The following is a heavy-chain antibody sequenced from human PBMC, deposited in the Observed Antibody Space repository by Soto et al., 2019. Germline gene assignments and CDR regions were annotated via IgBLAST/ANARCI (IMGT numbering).Heavy chain of an antibody. CDR2: ISYEVINT. Sequence: PGGSLRLSCVASGFTFDTYGIHCVRQAPGKGLQWVALISYEVINTYYADSVRGRFTISRDNSKNALYLQMNTLRPEDTGVYYFARVTPGNTLYYFSGLDFWGQGTSVTVSS. V-gene: IGHV3-30-3*01. CDR3: ARVTPGNTLYYFSGLDF. D-gene: IGHD1-1*01. J-gene: IGHJ6*02. CDR1: GFTFDTYG.